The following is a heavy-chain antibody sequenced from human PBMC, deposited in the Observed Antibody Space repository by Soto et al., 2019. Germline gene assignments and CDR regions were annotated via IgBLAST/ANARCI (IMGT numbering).Heavy chain of an antibody. CDR2: INWNSVNTAGDT. D-gene: IGHD2-15*01. J-gene: IGHJ6*03. Sequence: GGSLRLSCAASGFNFDDYGMSWVRQAPGKGLEWVSGINWNSVNTAGDTYYPDSVKGRFTVSRENAKNSLYLHMNSLRAGDTAVYYCGKGGVAGYYYMDVWGKGTTVTVSS. V-gene: IGHV3-20*04. CDR1: GFNFDDYG. CDR3: GKGGVAGYYYMDV.